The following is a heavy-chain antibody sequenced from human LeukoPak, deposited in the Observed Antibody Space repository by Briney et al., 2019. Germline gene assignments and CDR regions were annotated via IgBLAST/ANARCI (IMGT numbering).Heavy chain of an antibody. Sequence: ASVKVSCKASGYTFTGYYMHWVRQVPGQGLEWMGWINPNSGGTNYAQKFQGRVTMTRDTSISTAYMELSRLRSDDTAVYYCAREGPGPDSGTGTNWFDPWGQGTLVTVSS. D-gene: IGHD1-14*01. CDR1: GYTFTGYY. J-gene: IGHJ5*02. V-gene: IGHV1-2*02. CDR2: INPNSGGT. CDR3: AREGPGPDSGTGTNWFDP.